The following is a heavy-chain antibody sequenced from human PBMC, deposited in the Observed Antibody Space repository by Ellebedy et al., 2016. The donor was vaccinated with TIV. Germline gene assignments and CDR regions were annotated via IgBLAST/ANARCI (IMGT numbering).Heavy chain of an antibody. D-gene: IGHD2/OR15-2a*01. CDR3: ARDWTRGGGYFASWFDP. J-gene: IGHJ5*02. CDR2: AYHSGHT. V-gene: IGHV4-4*02. Sequence: MPSETLSLTCAVSGGSINSDNYWSWVRQSPGRGLEWIGDAYHSGHTNYNPSLRSRVSISVDKSKSQFSLRLRSMTAADTDVYYCARDWTRGGGYFASWFDPWGQGTPVTVSS. CDR1: GGSINSDNY.